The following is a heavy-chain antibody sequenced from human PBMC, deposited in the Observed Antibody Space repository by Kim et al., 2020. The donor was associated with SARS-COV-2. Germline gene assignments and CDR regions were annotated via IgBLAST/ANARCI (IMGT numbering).Heavy chain of an antibody. J-gene: IGHJ4*02. CDR3: ARGPVSRPYYDSSGYGY. CDR2: ISSSGSTI. Sequence: GGSLRLSCAASGFTFSSYEMNWVRQAPGKGLEWVSYISSSGSTIYYADSVKGRFTISRDNAKNSLYLQMNSLRAEDTAVYYCARGPVSRPYYDSSGYGYWGQGTLVTVSS. D-gene: IGHD3-22*01. CDR1: GFTFSSYE. V-gene: IGHV3-48*03.